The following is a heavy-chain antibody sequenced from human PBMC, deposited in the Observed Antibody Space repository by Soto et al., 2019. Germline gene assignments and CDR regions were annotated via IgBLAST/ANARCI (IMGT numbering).Heavy chain of an antibody. D-gene: IGHD2-8*01. CDR1: GFTFSSYA. Sequence: GGSLRLSCAASGFTFSSYAMSWVRQAPGKGLEWVSAISGSGGSTYYADSVKGRFTISRDNSKNTLYLQMNSLRAEDTAVYYCAKDLKRVLMLYAAESAFEIWGQGTMVTVAS. V-gene: IGHV3-23*01. CDR2: ISGSGGST. CDR3: AKDLKRVLMLYAAESAFEI. J-gene: IGHJ3*02.